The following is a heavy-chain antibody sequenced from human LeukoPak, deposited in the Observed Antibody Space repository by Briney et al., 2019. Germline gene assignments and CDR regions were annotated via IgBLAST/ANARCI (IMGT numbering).Heavy chain of an antibody. V-gene: IGHV3-23*01. CDR1: GFTFSSYA. J-gene: IGHJ5*02. CDR3: AKHYRSCPRGVRP. CDR2: ISPSGDST. Sequence: PGGSLRLSCAASGFTFSSYAMNWVRQTPGRGLEWVSTISPSGDSTYHADSVKGRFTIYRDNSKNTLYLQMNSLRADDTAVYYCAKHYRSCPRGVRPWGQGTLVTVSS. D-gene: IGHD3-10*01.